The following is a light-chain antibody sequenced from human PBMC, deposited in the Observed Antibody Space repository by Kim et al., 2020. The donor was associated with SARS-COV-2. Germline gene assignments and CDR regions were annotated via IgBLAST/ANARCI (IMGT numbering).Light chain of an antibody. CDR2: DVS. CDR3: CSYARGSAYV. Sequence: GQSITISCTGTSSDVGDYDYVSWYQQHPGKAPKLIISDVSNRPSGVSSRFSGSKSGNTASLTISGLQDEDEADYYCCSYARGSAYVFGTGTEVTVL. CDR1: SSDVGDYDY. V-gene: IGLV2-14*03. J-gene: IGLJ1*01.